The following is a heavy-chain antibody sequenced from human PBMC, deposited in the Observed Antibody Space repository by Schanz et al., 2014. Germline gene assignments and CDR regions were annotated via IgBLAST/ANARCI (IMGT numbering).Heavy chain of an antibody. Sequence: DVQLLESGGGLVQPGGSLRLSCAASGFTFNSYAMTWVRQAPGKGLEWVSSISHSGGSKYYADSVKGRFTISRDNSENTLYRQMNSLSADDTAVVYCAKGMGYCSGGNCYDYYYYGLDVWGQGTTVTVSS. CDR3: AKGMGYCSGGNCYDYYYYGLDV. J-gene: IGHJ6*02. D-gene: IGHD2-15*01. CDR2: ISHSGGSK. CDR1: GFTFNSYA. V-gene: IGHV3-23*01.